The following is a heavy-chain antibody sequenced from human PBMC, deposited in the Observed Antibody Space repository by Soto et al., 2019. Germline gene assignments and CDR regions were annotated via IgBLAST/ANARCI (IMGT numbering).Heavy chain of an antibody. Sequence: VQLLESGGGLVQPGGSLRLSCAASGFTFRGYGMSWVRQAPGKGLEWVAGISEGGSSTTYADSVKGRFTISRDNSKNTLFLQINTLIDEDAAIYYCAERELEDIWGQGTLVTVSS. D-gene: IGHD1-7*01. CDR2: ISEGGSST. CDR1: GFTFRGYG. V-gene: IGHV3-23*01. CDR3: AERELEDI. J-gene: IGHJ4*02.